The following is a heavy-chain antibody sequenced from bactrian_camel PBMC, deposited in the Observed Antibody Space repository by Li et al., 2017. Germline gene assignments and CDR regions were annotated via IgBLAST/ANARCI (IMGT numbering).Heavy chain of an antibody. J-gene: IGHJ4*01. Sequence: VQLVESGGGSVQAGETLRLSCTASGLTLRSYGMSWVRQAPGRGLEWVSAINGRGNSTYYADSVKGRFTLSRNNAKTTIYLQMNSLKAEDTGMYYCGADDTLVRLHSNPRYWGQGTQVTVS. CDR1: GLTLRSYG. CDR3: GADDTLVRLHSNPRY. CDR2: INGRGNST. V-gene: IGHV3S40*01. D-gene: IGHD2*01.